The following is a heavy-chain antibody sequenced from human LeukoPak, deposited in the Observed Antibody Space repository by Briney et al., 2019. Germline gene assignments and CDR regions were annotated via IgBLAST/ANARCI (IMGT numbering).Heavy chain of an antibody. V-gene: IGHV3-23*01. CDR1: EFTFDNHA. CDR3: AKGSDEHCTGITCYPFDY. J-gene: IGHJ4*02. D-gene: IGHD2-8*02. Sequence: GGSLRLSRAATEFTFDNHAMNWVRQAPGKRQEWVSSITGNGRDTYYADSVKGRFTISRDNSKNTLYLQMNSLRAEDTAVYYCAKGSDEHCTGITCYPFDYWGQGTLVTVSS. CDR2: ITGNGRDT.